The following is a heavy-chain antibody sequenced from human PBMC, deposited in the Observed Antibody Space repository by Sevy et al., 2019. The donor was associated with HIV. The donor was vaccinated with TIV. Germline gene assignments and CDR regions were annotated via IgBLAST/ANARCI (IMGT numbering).Heavy chain of an antibody. Sequence: GGSLRLSCAASGFTFSTCWMHWVRQAPGKGLVWVSRINSDGGSTTYADSVKGRFTISRDNTKNTLNLQMNSLRDEDTAAYFCAREGGYCSSTSCWNWFDPWGQGTLVTVSS. J-gene: IGHJ5*02. CDR1: GFTFSTCW. V-gene: IGHV3-74*01. CDR2: INSDGGST. CDR3: AREGGYCSSTSCWNWFDP. D-gene: IGHD2-2*03.